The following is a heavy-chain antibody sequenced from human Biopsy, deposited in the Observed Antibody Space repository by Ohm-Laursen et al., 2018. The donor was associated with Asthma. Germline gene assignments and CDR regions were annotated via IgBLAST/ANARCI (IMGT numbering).Heavy chain of an antibody. CDR1: GFTFSSYS. V-gene: IGHV3-48*02. J-gene: IGHJ4*02. D-gene: IGHD5-18*01. CDR2: ISSSSSTI. CDR3: ARFKRGYSYGYAGVFDY. Sequence: SLRLSCSASGFTFSSYSMNWVRQAPGKGLEWVSYISSSSSTIYYADSVKGRFTISRDNAKNSLYQQMNSLRDEDTAVYYCARFKRGYSYGYAGVFDYWGQGTLVTVSS.